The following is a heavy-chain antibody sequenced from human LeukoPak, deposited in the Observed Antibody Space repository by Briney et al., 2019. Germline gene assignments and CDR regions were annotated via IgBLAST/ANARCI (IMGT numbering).Heavy chain of an antibody. J-gene: IGHJ4*02. D-gene: IGHD3-10*01. CDR1: GFTFSSYA. V-gene: IGHV3-48*03. CDR2: ISSSGSTI. CDR3: ARDSVWFGESHFDY. Sequence: PGGSLRLSCAASGFTFSSYAMSWVRQAPGKGLEWVSYISSSGSTIYYADSVKGRFTISRDNAKNSLYLQMNSLRAEDTAVYYCARDSVWFGESHFDYWGQGTLVTVSS.